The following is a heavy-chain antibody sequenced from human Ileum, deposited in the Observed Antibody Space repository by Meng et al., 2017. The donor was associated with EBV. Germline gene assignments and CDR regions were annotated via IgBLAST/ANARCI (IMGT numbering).Heavy chain of an antibody. CDR2: FYFGGNT. CDR1: GDYCSSSCYY. Sequence: QLLLQVLRPGPVEPSAHLSLICTASGDYCSSSCYYWDWIRQTPGKGLEWIGNFYFGGNTYYNPSLRSRVTISGDTSKNQFSLKLTSVTAADTAIYYCAREDSSGWFRVDYWGPGSLVTVSS. V-gene: IGHV4-39*07. J-gene: IGHJ4*02. CDR3: AREDSSGWFRVDY. D-gene: IGHD6-19*01.